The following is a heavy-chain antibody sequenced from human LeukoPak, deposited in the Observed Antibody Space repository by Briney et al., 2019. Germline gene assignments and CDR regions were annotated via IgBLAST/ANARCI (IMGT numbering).Heavy chain of an antibody. CDR3: ARQDYGSGREVDY. D-gene: IGHD3-10*01. V-gene: IGHV4-39*01. CDR2: IYYRGST. J-gene: IGHJ4*02. CDR1: GSCISSSSYY. Sequence: SETLSLTCTVSGSCISSSSYYWGWIRQPPGKGLEWIGSIYYRGSTYYNPSLKSRVTISVDTSKNQFSLKLSSVTAADTAVYYCARQDYGSGREVDYWGQGTLVTVSS.